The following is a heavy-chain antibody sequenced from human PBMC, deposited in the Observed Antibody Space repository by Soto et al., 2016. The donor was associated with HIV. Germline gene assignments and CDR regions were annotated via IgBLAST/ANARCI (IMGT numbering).Heavy chain of an antibody. Sequence: QVQLVQSGAEVKKPGASVKVSCKASGYTFTGYYMHWVRQAPGQGLEWMGWIDPNSGVTNYAQKFQGRVTMTRDTSISTAYMGLSRLRSDDTAVYYCAREGVEQWLVRDYYYMDVWGKRDHGHRLL. D-gene: IGHD6-19*01. V-gene: IGHV1-2*02. CDR3: AREGVEQWLVRDYYYMDV. CDR2: IDPNSGVT. J-gene: IGHJ6*03. CDR1: GYTFTGYY.